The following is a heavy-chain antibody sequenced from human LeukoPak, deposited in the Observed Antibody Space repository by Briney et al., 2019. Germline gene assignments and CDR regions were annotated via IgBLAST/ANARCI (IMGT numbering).Heavy chain of an antibody. CDR3: ARHRLYSSSSEDY. CDR2: IYSGGST. CDR1: GFTVSSKY. Sequence: GGSLRLSCAASGFTVSSKYMSWVRQAPGKGLEWVSVIYSGGSTYYADSVKGRFTISRDNSKNTLYLQMNSLRAEDTAVYYCARHRLYSSSSEDYWGQGTLVTVSS. V-gene: IGHV3-53*01. D-gene: IGHD6-6*01. J-gene: IGHJ4*02.